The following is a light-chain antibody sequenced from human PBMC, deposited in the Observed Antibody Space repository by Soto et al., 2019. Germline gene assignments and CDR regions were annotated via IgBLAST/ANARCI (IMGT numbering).Light chain of an antibody. CDR3: ATWDDDLYTPI. V-gene: IGLV1-47*02. CDR1: SSNIESNW. Sequence: QSAVTQAPSVSGTPGQRVTISCSGSSSNIESNWVYWYQQLPATAPKLLIYNNNHRPSWVPDRFSCSKSGTSASLAITGLRSEDEADDYCATWDDDLYTPIIGGGTKLTVL. CDR2: NNN. J-gene: IGLJ2*01.